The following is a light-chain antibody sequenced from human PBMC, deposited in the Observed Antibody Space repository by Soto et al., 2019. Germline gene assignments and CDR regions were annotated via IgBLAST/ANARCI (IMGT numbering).Light chain of an antibody. J-gene: IGKJ4*01. CDR1: QTVTRNY. CDR2: AAS. V-gene: IGKV3-20*01. Sequence: EIVLTQSPGTLSLSPGERATLSCRASQTVTRNYLAWHQQKPGQTPRLLVYAASNRATGIPARFSGSGSGTDFTLTISRLEPEDFAVYYCQQYGRSPLTFGGATKVDIK. CDR3: QQYGRSPLT.